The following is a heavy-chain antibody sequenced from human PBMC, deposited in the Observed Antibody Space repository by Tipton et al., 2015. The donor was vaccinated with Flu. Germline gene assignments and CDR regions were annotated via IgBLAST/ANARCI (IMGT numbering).Heavy chain of an antibody. CDR3: ARDPSLGMPDYFDY. CDR2: IYNSEYT. CDR1: GGSIGSYY. V-gene: IGHV4-59*12. D-gene: IGHD2-2*01. Sequence: TLSLTCTVSGGSIGSYYWNWIRQPPGKGLEWIGYIYNSEYTKYNPSLKSRVTISVDTSKKQFSLRLRSVTAADTAVYYCARDPSLGMPDYFDYWCQGTLVTVSS. J-gene: IGHJ4*02.